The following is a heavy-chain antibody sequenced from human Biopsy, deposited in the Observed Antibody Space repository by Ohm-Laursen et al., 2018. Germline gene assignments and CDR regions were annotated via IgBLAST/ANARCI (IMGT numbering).Heavy chain of an antibody. J-gene: IGHJ4*02. CDR3: ARAYSRGDY. V-gene: IGHV3-30*03. CDR2: ISSDGTKE. CDR1: GFGVNTYG. Sequence: SLRLSCAASGFGVNTYGMHWVRQGPGKGLEWVSVISSDGTKELYADSVKGRFTISRDNAKNSLLLQMNRLRVEDTAVYCCARAYSRGDYWGQGTLVTVSS. D-gene: IGHD2-15*01.